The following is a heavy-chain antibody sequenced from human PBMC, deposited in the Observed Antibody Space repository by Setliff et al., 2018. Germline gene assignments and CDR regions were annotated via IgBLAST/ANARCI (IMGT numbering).Heavy chain of an antibody. CDR3: ARERRFCIGSGCYSGNYYYYMDV. Sequence: SETLSLTCGVFGESLSGFHWSWIRQPPGKGLEWIGEINHSGNTNYNPSLESRVTISLDTSENEFSLELSPVTAADTAVYYCARERRFCIGSGCYSGNYYYYMDVWGKGTTVTVSS. V-gene: IGHV4-34*01. CDR2: INHSGNT. J-gene: IGHJ6*03. D-gene: IGHD2-15*01. CDR1: GESLSGFH.